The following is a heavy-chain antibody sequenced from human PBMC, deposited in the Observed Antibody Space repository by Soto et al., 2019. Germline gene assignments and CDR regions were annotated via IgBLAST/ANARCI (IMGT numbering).Heavy chain of an antibody. J-gene: IGHJ4*02. CDR1: GFTFSSYA. CDR3: AKAWSGSSHSDY. Sequence: GGSPRLSCAASGFTFSSYAMSWVRQAPGKGLEWVSAISGSGGSTYYADSVKGRFTISRDNSKNTLYLQMNSLRAEDTAVYYCAKAWSGSSHSDYWGQGTLVTVSS. D-gene: IGHD1-26*01. CDR2: ISGSGGST. V-gene: IGHV3-23*01.